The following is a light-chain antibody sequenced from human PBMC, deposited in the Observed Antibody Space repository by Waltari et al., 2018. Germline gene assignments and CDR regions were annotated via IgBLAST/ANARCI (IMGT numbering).Light chain of an antibody. CDR1: NSIHNY. CDR2: DTS. J-gene: IGKJ4*01. CDR3: QQRRNWPLT. Sequence: CRASNSIHNYLAWYQQKPGQAPRLLIYDTSNRATGISARFSGSGFGTDFTLTISSLEPEDFAVYYCQQRRNWPLTFGGGTKVEIK. V-gene: IGKV3-11*01.